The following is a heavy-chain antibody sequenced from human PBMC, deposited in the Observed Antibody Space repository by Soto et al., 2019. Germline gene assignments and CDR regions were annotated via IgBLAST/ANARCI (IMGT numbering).Heavy chain of an antibody. Sequence: QVQLVQSGAEVKKPGSSVKVSCKASGGTFSSYAISWVRQAPGQGLEWMGGIIPIFGTANYAQKFQGRVTITADESTSTAYMELSSLRSEDTAVYYCARDKDIVVVVAPVAFDIWGQGTMVTVSS. CDR1: GGTFSSYA. D-gene: IGHD2-15*01. J-gene: IGHJ3*02. V-gene: IGHV1-69*01. CDR3: ARDKDIVVVVAPVAFDI. CDR2: IIPIFGTA.